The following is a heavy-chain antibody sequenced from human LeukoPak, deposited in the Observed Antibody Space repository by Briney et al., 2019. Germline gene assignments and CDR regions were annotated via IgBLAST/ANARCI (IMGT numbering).Heavy chain of an antibody. V-gene: IGHV1-24*01. J-gene: IGHJ4*02. D-gene: IGHD1-26*01. Sequence: ASVKVSCKVSGYTLTELSMHRVRQAPGKGLEWMGGFDPEDGETIYAQKFQGRVTMTEDTSTDTAYMELSSLRSEDTAVYYCAGIVGARTGFDYWGQGTLVTVSS. CDR2: FDPEDGET. CDR1: GYTLTELS. CDR3: AGIVGARTGFDY.